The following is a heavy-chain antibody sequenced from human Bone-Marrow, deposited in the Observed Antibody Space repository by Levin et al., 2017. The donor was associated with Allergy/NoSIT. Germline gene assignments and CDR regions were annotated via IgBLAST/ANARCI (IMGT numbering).Heavy chain of an antibody. CDR3: ARSDYYGSGHGMDV. V-gene: IGHV4-59*01. CDR2: VHHSGST. CDR1: GVSISSYY. D-gene: IGHD3-10*01. J-gene: IGHJ6*02. Sequence: SETLSLTCTVSGVSISSYYWSWIRQPPGKGLEWIGYVHHSGSTDYNPSLRSRVIISVDASKNQFSLKLDSLTAADTAVYYCARSDYYGSGHGMDVWGQGTTVTVSS.